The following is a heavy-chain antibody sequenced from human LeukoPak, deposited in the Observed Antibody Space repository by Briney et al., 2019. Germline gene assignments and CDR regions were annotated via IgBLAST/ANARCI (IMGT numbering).Heavy chain of an antibody. CDR2: INPNSGGT. CDR3: ARGEVTYYYDSSGPKGGFFYY. V-gene: IGHV1-2*04. D-gene: IGHD3-22*01. CDR1: GYTFTGYY. J-gene: IGHJ4*02. Sequence: ASVKVSCKASGYTFTGYYMHWVRQAPGQGLEWMGWINPNSGGTNYAQKFQGWVTVTRDTSISTAYMELSRLRSDDTAVYYCARGEVTYYYDSSGPKGGFFYYWGQGTLVTVSS.